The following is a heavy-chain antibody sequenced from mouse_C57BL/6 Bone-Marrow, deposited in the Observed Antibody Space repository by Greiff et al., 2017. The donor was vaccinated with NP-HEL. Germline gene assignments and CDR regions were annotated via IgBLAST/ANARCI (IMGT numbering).Heavy chain of an antibody. CDR1: GFTFSDYG. J-gene: IGHJ4*01. Sequence: EVKLMESGGGLVKPGGSLKLSCAASGFTFSDYGMHWVRQAPEKGLEWVAYISSGSSTIYYADTVKGRFTISRDNAKNTLFLQMTSLRSEDTAMYYCARRYRGLYYYAMDYGGQGTSGTVSS. D-gene: IGHD2-12*01. CDR3: ARRYRGLYYYAMDY. CDR2: ISSGSSTI. V-gene: IGHV5-17*01.